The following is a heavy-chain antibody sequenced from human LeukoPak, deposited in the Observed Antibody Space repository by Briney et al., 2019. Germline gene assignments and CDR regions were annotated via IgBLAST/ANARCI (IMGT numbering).Heavy chain of an antibody. V-gene: IGHV1-69*13. D-gene: IGHD2-2*01. J-gene: IGHJ6*03. CDR3: ARDRCSSTSCFPYYYYYMDV. CDR1: GGTFSSYA. Sequence: SVKVSCKASGGTFSSYAISWVRQAPGQGLEWMGGIIPIFGTANYAQKFQGRVTITADESTSTAYMELSNLRSEDTAVYYCARDRCSSTSCFPYYYYYMDVWGKGTTVTVSS. CDR2: IIPIFGTA.